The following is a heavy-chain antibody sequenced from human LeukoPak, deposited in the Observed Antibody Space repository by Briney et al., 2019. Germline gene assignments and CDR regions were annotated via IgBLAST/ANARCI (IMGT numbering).Heavy chain of an antibody. Sequence: ASVTVSCKASGYTFTSYYMHWVRQAPGQGLEWVGIINPSGDPTTYAQKFQGRVTMTRDTSTSTVYMELSSLRSEDTAVYYCARSKGWELADHWGQGTLVTVSS. J-gene: IGHJ4*02. CDR2: INPSGDPT. CDR3: ARSKGWELADH. CDR1: GYTFTSYY. V-gene: IGHV1-46*01. D-gene: IGHD1-26*01.